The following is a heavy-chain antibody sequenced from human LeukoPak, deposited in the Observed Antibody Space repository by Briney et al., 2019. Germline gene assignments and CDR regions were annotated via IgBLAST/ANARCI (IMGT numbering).Heavy chain of an antibody. J-gene: IGHJ3*02. Sequence: SVKVSCKASGGTFSSYAISWVRQAPGQGLEWMGGIIPIFGPANYAQKFQGRVTITADESTSTAYMELSSLRSEDTAVYYCAREGYDILTGYRRGAFDIWGQGTMVTVSS. CDR2: IIPIFGPA. CDR3: AREGYDILTGYRRGAFDI. CDR1: GGTFSSYA. D-gene: IGHD3-9*01. V-gene: IGHV1-69*13.